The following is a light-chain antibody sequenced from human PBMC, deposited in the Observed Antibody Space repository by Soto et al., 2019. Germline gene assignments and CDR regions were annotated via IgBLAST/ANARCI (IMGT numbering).Light chain of an antibody. CDR1: QTIGNIF. J-gene: IGKJ2*01. CDR2: GAS. Sequence: EIVLTQSPGTLSLSPGETAPLSCRASQTIGNIFLFWYQQKPGQAPRLLIYGASSRATGIPDRFSGSGSGTDFTLTINRLEPEDFAVYYCHQYSSALYTFGQVTNLEIK. CDR3: HQYSSALYT. V-gene: IGKV3-20*01.